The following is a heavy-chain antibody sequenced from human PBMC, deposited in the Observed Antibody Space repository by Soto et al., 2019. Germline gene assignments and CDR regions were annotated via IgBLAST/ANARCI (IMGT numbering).Heavy chain of an antibody. V-gene: IGHV3-53*01. CDR2: IYSDGTT. J-gene: IGHJ4*02. CDR1: GFIITSNY. D-gene: IGHD3-10*01. CDR3: AKGGPGASSGLFEY. Sequence: GGSLRLSCAASGFIITSNYMSWVRQAPGKGLEWVSVIYSDGTTNYAESVKGRFTISRDNSKNTVYLQMNSLRAEDTAVYYCAKGGPGASSGLFEYWGQGTLVTVSS.